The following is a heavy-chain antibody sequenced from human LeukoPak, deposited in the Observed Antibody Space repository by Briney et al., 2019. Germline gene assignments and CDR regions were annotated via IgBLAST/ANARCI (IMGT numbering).Heavy chain of an antibody. CDR1: GFTLDDYG. CDR2: INWNGGST. D-gene: IGHD3-10*01. J-gene: IGHJ4*02. CDR3: ARGRGSIPFDY. Sequence: GGSLRLSCAASGFTLDDYGMSWVRQAPGKGRGWVSGINWNGGSTGYADSVKGRFTISRDNAKNSLYLQMNSLRAEDTALYHCARGRGSIPFDYWGQGTLVTVSS. V-gene: IGHV3-20*01.